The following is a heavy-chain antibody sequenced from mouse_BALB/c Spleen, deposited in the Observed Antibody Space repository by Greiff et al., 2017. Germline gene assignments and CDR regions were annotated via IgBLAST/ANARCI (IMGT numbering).Heavy chain of an antibody. Sequence: DVQLQESGPGLVKPSQSLSLTCTVTGYSITSDYAWNWIRQFPGNKLEWMGYISYSGSTSYNPSLKSRISITRDTSKNQFFLQLNSVTTEDTATYYCARWYFDVWGAGTTVTVSS. CDR2: ISYSGST. CDR1: GYSITSDYA. J-gene: IGHJ1*01. V-gene: IGHV3-2*02. CDR3: ARWYFDV.